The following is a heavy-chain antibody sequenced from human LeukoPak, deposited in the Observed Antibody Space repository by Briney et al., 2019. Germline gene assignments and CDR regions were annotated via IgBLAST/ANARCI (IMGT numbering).Heavy chain of an antibody. J-gene: IGHJ4*02. D-gene: IGHD1-26*01. CDR3: AREGGGSYYFGY. Sequence: SETLSLTCTVSGYSISSGYYWGWIRQPPGKGLEWIGSIYHSGSTYYNPSLKSRVTISVDTSKNQFSLKLSSVTAADTAVYYCAREGGGSYYFGYWGQGTLVTVSS. CDR2: IYHSGST. V-gene: IGHV4-38-2*02. CDR1: GYSISSGYY.